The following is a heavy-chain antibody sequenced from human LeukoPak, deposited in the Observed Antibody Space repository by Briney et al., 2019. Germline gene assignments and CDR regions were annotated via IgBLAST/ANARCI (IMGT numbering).Heavy chain of an antibody. CDR2: ISYDGSNK. CDR3: AKEPFGEPQYYFDY. D-gene: IGHD3-10*01. Sequence: PGGSLRLSCAASGFTFTDAWMSWVRQAPGKGLEWVAVISYDGSNKYYADSVKGRFTISRDNSKNTLYLQMNSLRAEDTAVYYCAKEPFGEPQYYFDYWGQGTLVTVSS. V-gene: IGHV3-30*18. J-gene: IGHJ4*02. CDR1: GFTFTDAW.